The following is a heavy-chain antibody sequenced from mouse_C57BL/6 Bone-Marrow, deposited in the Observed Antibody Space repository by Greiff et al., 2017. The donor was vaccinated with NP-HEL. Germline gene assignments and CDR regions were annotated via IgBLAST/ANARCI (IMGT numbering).Heavy chain of an antibody. CDR2: ISSGGSYT. J-gene: IGHJ2*01. CDR1: GFTFSSYG. CDR3: ARGGISDY. Sequence: EVQLVESGGDLVKPGGSLKLSCAASGFTFSSYGMSWVRQTPDKRLEWVATISSGGSYTYYPDSVKGRFTISRDNAKNTLYLQMSSLKSEDTAMDYCARGGISDYWGQGTTLTVSS. V-gene: IGHV5-6*01.